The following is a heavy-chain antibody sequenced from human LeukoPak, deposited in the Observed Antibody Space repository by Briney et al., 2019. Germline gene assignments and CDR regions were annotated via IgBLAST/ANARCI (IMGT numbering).Heavy chain of an antibody. V-gene: IGHV1-18*01. CDR1: GYTFTSYG. J-gene: IGHJ4*02. CDR3: AKGLGYSGYESFDY. Sequence: ASVKVSCKASGYTFTSYGISWVRQAPGQGLEWMGWISAYNGNTNYAQKLQGRVTMTTDTSTSTAYMELRSLRSDNTAVYYCAKGLGYSGYESFDYWGQGTLVTVSS. CDR2: ISAYNGNT. D-gene: IGHD5-12*01.